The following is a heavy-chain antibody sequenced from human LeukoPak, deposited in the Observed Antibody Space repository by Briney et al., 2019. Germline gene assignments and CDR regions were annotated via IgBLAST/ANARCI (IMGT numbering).Heavy chain of an antibody. Sequence: ASVKVSCKSSEYTFTDYYIHWVRQAPEQGLEWMGWINPNSGGTNYAQKFQGRVTMTRDTSISTAYMELSRLTSDDTAVYYCAVLVGGTNFNYWGQGALVTVSS. CDR3: AVLVGGTNFNY. CDR2: INPNSGGT. V-gene: IGHV1-2*02. D-gene: IGHD1-26*01. J-gene: IGHJ4*02. CDR1: EYTFTDYY.